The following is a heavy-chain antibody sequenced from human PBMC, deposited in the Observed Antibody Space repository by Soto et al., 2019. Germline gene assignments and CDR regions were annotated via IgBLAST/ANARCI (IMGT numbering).Heavy chain of an antibody. V-gene: IGHV1-18*01. CDR3: ARDPVVVPAAGDYYYGMDV. J-gene: IGHJ6*02. CDR1: GYTFTSYG. D-gene: IGHD2-2*01. Sequence: ASVKVSCKASGYTFTSYGSSWVRQAPGQGLEWMGWISAYNGNTNYAQKLQGRVTMTTDTSTSTAYMELRSLRSDDTAVYYCARDPVVVPAAGDYYYGMDVWGQGTTVTVSS. CDR2: ISAYNGNT.